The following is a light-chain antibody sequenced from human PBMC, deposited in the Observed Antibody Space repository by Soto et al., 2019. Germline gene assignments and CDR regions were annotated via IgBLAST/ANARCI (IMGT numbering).Light chain of an antibody. CDR3: SSYAGGNNLI. J-gene: IGLJ2*01. V-gene: IGLV2-8*01. CDR2: EVT. CDR1: SSDVGGYYF. Sequence: QSVLTQPPSASGSTGQSVTISCTGTSSDVGGYYFVSWYQQHPGKAPKLMIYEVTKRPSGVPDRFSGSKSGNTASLTVSGLQAEDDADYYCSSYAGGNNLIFGGGTKLTVL.